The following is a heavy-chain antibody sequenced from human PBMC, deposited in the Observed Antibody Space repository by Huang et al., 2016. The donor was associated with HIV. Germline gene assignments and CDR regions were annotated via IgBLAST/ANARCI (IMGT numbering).Heavy chain of an antibody. CDR1: GFSFTNYW. Sequence: EVQLVQSGAEVKKPGESLKISCKGSGFSFTNYWIGWVRQMTGKGLEWMWIIYPSDSDTTYSPSFQGQVTISADKSINTAYLQWSSLKASDTAMYYCARPLLGYSYGYYFDYWGQGTLVTVSS. CDR2: IYPSDSDT. D-gene: IGHD5-18*01. V-gene: IGHV5-51*03. CDR3: ARPLLGYSYGYYFDY. J-gene: IGHJ4*02.